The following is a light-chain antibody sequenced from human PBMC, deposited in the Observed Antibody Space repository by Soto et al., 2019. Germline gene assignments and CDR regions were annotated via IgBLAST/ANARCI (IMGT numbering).Light chain of an antibody. CDR1: SSDVGGYNY. Sequence: QSALTQPASVSGSPGQSITISCTGTSSDVGGYNYVPWYQQHPGKAPKLMIYEVSNRPSGVSNRFSGSKSGNTASLTISGLQAEDEADYYCSSYTSSSTHYVFGTGTKLTVL. J-gene: IGLJ1*01. CDR3: SSYTSSSTHYV. CDR2: EVS. V-gene: IGLV2-14*01.